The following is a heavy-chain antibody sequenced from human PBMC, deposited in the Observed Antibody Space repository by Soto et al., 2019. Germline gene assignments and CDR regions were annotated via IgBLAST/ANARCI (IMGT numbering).Heavy chain of an antibody. V-gene: IGHV3-23*01. J-gene: IGHJ4*02. Sequence: EVQLLESGGGLVQPGGSLRLSCAASGFTFSSYAMSWVRQAPGKGLEWVSAISTSGGSTYYADSVKGRFTISRDNAKNSLYLQMNSLRAEDTALYYCAKGVLSQQLAVGYWGQGTLVTVSS. CDR2: ISTSGGST. CDR3: AKGVLSQQLAVGY. CDR1: GFTFSSYA. D-gene: IGHD6-13*01.